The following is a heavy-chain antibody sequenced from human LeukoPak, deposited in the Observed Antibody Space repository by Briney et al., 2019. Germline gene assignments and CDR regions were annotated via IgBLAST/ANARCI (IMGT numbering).Heavy chain of an antibody. CDR1: GDSISSSGYY. Sequence: PSETLSLTCTVSGDSISSSGYYWGWIRQPPGKGLEWIGSTYYSGSTYYNPSLKSRVTISVDTSKNQFSLKLTSVTAADTAVYYCARPSGYTYGDFDYWGQGTLVTVSS. J-gene: IGHJ4*02. D-gene: IGHD5-18*01. CDR2: TYYSGST. V-gene: IGHV4-39*01. CDR3: ARPSGYTYGDFDY.